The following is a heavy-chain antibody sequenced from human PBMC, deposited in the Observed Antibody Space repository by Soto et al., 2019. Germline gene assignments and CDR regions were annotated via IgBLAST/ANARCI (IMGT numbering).Heavy chain of an antibody. V-gene: IGHV4-34*01. J-gene: IGHJ6*02. D-gene: IGHD6-6*01. CDR3: ARGCIAARLKWRRQNYGMDV. CDR1: GGSFSGYY. CDR2: INHSGST. Sequence: QVQLQQWGAGLLKPSETLSLTCAVYGGSFSGYYWSCIRQPTGKVLVLLGEINHSGSTNYNPSLKSRDTISVDTSKNQFSLKLSSVPAADTAVYYCARGCIAARLKWRRQNYGMDVWGQGTTVTVSS.